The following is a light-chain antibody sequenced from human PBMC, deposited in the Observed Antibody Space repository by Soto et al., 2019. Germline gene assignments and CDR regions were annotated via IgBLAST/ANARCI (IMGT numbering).Light chain of an antibody. V-gene: IGKV1-12*01. J-gene: IGKJ5*01. CDR2: DVS. CDR1: QAVNSW. Sequence: DNQLTQSPSSISASVGDRVTITCRASQAVNSWLAWFQQKPGMAPKLVIYDVSSLQSGVPSRFSGSGSGTEFTLTISSLQSEDFAVYYCQQYNSWPPITFGQGTRLEI. CDR3: QQYNSWPPIT.